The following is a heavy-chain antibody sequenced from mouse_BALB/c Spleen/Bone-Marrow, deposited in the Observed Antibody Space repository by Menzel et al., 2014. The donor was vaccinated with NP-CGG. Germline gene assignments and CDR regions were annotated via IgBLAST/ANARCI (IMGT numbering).Heavy chain of an antibody. CDR2: NNPSSGYT. J-gene: IGHJ2*01. Sequence: VQLQQSAAELARPGASVKMSCKASGYTFTSYTVHWVKQRPGQGLEWIGYNNPSSGYTEYNQKFKDKTTLTADKSSNTAYMQLSSLTSEDSAVYYCAGRYGNYQRYFDFWGQGTTLTVSS. CDR3: AGRYGNYQRYFDF. V-gene: IGHV1-4*02. D-gene: IGHD2-1*01. CDR1: GYTFTSYT.